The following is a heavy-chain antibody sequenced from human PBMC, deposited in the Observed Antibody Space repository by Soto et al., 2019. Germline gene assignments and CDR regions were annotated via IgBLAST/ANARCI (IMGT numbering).Heavy chain of an antibody. CDR2: IYYSGST. CDR1: GGSVSSGSYY. J-gene: IGHJ5*02. V-gene: IGHV4-61*01. D-gene: IGHD3-3*01. Sequence: PSETLSLTCTVSGGSVSSGSYYWSWIRQPPGKGLEWIGYIYYSGSTNYNPSLKSRVTISVDTSKNQFSLKLSSVTAADTAVYYCARDLRDFRTDNWFAPWGQGTLVTVSS. CDR3: ARDLRDFRTDNWFAP.